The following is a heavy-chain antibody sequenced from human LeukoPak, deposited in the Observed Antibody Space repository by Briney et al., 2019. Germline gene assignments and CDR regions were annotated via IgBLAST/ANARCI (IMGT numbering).Heavy chain of an antibody. V-gene: IGHV1-18*01. CDR1: GYTFTSYG. CDR3: ARQYPPRVVPAASDY. J-gene: IGHJ4*02. D-gene: IGHD2-2*01. CDR2: ISAYNGNT. Sequence: ASVKVSCKASGYTFTSYGISWVRQAPGQGLEWMGWISAYNGNTNYAQKLQGRVTMTTDTSTSTAYMELRSLRSDDTAVYYCARQYPPRVVPAASDYWGQGTLVTVRS.